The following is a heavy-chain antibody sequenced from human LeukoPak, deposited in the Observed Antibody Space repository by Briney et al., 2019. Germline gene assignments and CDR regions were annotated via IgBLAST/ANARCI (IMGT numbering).Heavy chain of an antibody. CDR1: GGSISRGSYY. D-gene: IGHD3-22*01. CDR2: SHNSGST. CDR3: ASGEPRYSSRIVVGDN. J-gene: IGHJ4*02. V-gene: IGHV4-61*02. Sequence: PSQTLSLTCIVSGGSISRGSYYWNWIRQPAGKGLEWMGRSHNSGSTNYNPSLKSRVTISVDTSKNQLSLKVSSVTAADTAVYYCASGEPRYSSRIVVGDNWGQGTLVTVSS.